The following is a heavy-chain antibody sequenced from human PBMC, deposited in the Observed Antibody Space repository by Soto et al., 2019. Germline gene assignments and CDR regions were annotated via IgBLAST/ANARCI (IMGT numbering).Heavy chain of an antibody. CDR2: SSSSGSTI. D-gene: IGHD3-22*01. Sequence: PGGSLRLSCAASGFIFDTFDMSWVRQAPGKGLEWLSYSSSSGSTIYYADSVKGRFTMSRDNAKSSLYLQMNSLRAEDTAVYYCARDLGYYDSSGYFDYWGQGALVTVSS. V-gene: IGHV3-48*03. CDR1: GFIFDTFD. J-gene: IGHJ4*02. CDR3: ARDLGYYDSSGYFDY.